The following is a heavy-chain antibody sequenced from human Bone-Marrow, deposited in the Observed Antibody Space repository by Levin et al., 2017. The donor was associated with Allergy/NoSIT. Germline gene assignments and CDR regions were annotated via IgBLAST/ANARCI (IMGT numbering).Heavy chain of an antibody. V-gene: IGHV3-64*01. J-gene: IGHJ6*02. D-gene: IGHD3-10*01. CDR2: ISSNGGST. CDR1: GFTFSSYA. Sequence: GGSLRLSCAASGFTFSSYAMHWVRQAPGKGLEYVSAISSNGGSTYYANSVKGRFTISRDNSKNTLYLQMGSLRAEDMAVYYCARDSFSWVRVLYYYGMDVWGQGTTVTVSS. CDR3: ARDSFSWVRVLYYYGMDV.